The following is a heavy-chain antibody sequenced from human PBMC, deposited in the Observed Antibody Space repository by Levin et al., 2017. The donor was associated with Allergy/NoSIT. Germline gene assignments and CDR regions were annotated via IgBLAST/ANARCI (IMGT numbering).Heavy chain of an antibody. CDR1: GGSISSGDHY. J-gene: IGHJ4*02. V-gene: IGHV4-30-4*01. CDR3: ARVVDYDILTDYCSPYYFDR. CDR2: IYYTGTT. Sequence: SETLSLTCTVSGGSISSGDHYWSWIRQPPGKGLEWIGYIYYTGTTYYNPSLKGRVTISIDTSRNQFSLRLNSVTAADTAVYYCARVVDYDILTDYCSPYYFDRWGQGTLVTVSS. D-gene: IGHD3-9*01.